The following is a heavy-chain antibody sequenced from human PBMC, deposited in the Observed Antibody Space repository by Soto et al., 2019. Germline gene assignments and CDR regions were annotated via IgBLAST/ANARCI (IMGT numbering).Heavy chain of an antibody. CDR3: ASSYYYDSRGSLDAFEI. J-gene: IGHJ3*02. Sequence: PGESLKISCTGSGYSFTSYWIGWVRQMPGKGLEWMGIIYPRDSDTRYSPSFQGQVPISADKSISTAYLQWSRLKASDTAMYYWASSYYYDSRGSLDAFEIWGQGTRVTVSS. CDR1: GYSFTSYW. V-gene: IGHV5-51*01. D-gene: IGHD3-22*01. CDR2: IYPRDSDT.